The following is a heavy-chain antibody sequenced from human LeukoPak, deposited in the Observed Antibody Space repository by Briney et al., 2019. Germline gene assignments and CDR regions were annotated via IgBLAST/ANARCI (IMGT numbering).Heavy chain of an antibody. J-gene: IGHJ4*02. D-gene: IGHD3-22*01. Sequence: GGSLRLSCAASGFTFSDYYMSWIRQAPGKGLEWVSYISGSGSTVYYADSVKGRFTISRDNAKNSLYLQMNSLRAEDTAVYYCARAKAQTEYYYDSSGYYYEEYWGQGTLVTVSS. CDR3: ARAKAQTEYYYDSSGYYYEEY. CDR1: GFTFSDYY. CDR2: ISGSGSTV. V-gene: IGHV3-11*01.